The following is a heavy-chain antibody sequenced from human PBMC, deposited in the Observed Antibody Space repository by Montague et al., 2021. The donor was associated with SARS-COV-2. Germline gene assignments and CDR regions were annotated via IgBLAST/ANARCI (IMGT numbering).Heavy chain of an antibody. CDR3: AHRKWFKGLVYFDY. J-gene: IGHJ4*02. CDR1: GFSLSTSGVG. D-gene: IGHD3-22*01. Sequence: VKPTQTLTLTCTFSGFSLSTSGVGVGWIRQPPGKALEWLALLYWNDDMRYSPSLKSRLTITKATSKNQVVLTMTNMDPVDTATYYCAHRKWFKGLVYFDYWGQGTLVTVSS. V-gene: IGHV2-5*01. CDR2: LYWNDDM.